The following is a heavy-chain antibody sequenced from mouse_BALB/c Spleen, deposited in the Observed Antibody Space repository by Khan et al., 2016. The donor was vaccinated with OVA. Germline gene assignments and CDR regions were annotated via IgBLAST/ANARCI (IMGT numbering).Heavy chain of an antibody. CDR3: GRDGAYHRNDGWFAY. D-gene: IGHD2-14*01. Sequence: QVQLQQSGAELARPGASVKMYCKASGYTFTSYTIHWIKKRPGQGLEWIGYINPSNGYTNYNQKFKDKATLTTDKSSTTADLQLSSLTSDDSAVYNCGRDGAYHRNDGWFAYWGQGTLVTVSA. J-gene: IGHJ3*01. CDR2: INPSNGYT. CDR1: GYTFTSYT. V-gene: IGHV1-4*01.